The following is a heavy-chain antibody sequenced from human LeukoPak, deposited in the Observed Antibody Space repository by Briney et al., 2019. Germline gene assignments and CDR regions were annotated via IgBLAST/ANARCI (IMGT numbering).Heavy chain of an antibody. CDR3: ARGLRFLEWLLSA. CDR1: GYTFTGYY. V-gene: IGHV1-2*02. J-gene: IGHJ5*02. Sequence: GASVKVSCKASGYTFTGYYMHCVRQAPGQGLEWMGWINPNSGGTNYAQKFQGRVTMTRDTSISTAYMELSRLRSDDTAVYYCARGLRFLEWLLSAWGQGTPVTVSS. CDR2: INPNSGGT. D-gene: IGHD3-3*01.